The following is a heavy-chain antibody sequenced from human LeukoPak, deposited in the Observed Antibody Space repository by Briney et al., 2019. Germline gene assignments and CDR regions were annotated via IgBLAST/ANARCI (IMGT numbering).Heavy chain of an antibody. CDR2: VYYTGST. D-gene: IGHD1-26*01. J-gene: IGHJ4*02. V-gene: IGHV4-39*07. CDR1: GGSLSSYNNY. CDR3: ARVKWELLEGSCFDY. Sequence: SETLSLTCTVSGGSLSSYNNYWGWIRQPPGKGLKWIGSVYYTGSTYYGPSLRSRVTVSVDTSKNQFSLKLSSVTAADTAVYYCARVKWELLEGSCFDYWGQGTLVTVSS.